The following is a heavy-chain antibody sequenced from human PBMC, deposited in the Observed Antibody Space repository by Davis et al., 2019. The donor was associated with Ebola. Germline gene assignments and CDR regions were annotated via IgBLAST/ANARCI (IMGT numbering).Heavy chain of an antibody. CDR3: ARDLERRANYYGMDV. D-gene: IGHD1-1*01. V-gene: IGHV3-53*01. CDR2: ISSGGST. Sequence: GESLKISCAASGFTVSSNYMSWVRQAPGKGLELVSVISSGGSTYYADSVKGRFTISRDNSKNTLYLQRNSLRAEDTAVYYCARDLERRANYYGMDVWGQGTTVTVSS. J-gene: IGHJ6*02. CDR1: GFTVSSNY.